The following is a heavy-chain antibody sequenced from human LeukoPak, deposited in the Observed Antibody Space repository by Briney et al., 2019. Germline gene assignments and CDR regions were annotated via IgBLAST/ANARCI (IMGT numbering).Heavy chain of an antibody. CDR3: ARGRNLLRFLAAFDI. J-gene: IGHJ3*02. CDR2: IIPIFGTA. D-gene: IGHD3-3*01. CDR1: GGTFSSYA. V-gene: IGHV1-69*13. Sequence: SVKVSCKASGGTFSSYAIGWVRQAPGQGLEWMGGIIPIFGTANYAQKFQGRVTITADESTSTAYMELSSLRSEDTAVYYCARGRNLLRFLAAFDIWGRGTMVTVSS.